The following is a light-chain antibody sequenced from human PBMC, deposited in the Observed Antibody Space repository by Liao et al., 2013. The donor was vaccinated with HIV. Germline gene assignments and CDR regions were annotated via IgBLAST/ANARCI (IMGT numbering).Light chain of an antibody. V-gene: IGLV3-1*01. CDR2: QDS. CDR3: QAWDSSIYVV. J-gene: IGLJ2*01. Sequence: SYELTQPPSVSVSPGQTARITCSGDALPKLYAYWYQQKPGQSPVLVIYQDSKRPSGIPERFSGSNSGNTATLTISGTQAMDEADYYCQAWDSSIYVVFGGGTKLTVL. CDR1: ALPKLY.